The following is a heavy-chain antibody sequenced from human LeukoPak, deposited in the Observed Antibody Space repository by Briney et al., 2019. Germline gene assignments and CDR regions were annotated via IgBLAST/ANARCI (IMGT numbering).Heavy chain of an antibody. D-gene: IGHD6-6*01. J-gene: IGHJ6*03. Sequence: PGGSLRLSCAASGFTFSSYSMNWVRQAPGKGLEWVSSITSSSSYIYYADSVKGRFTISRDNAKNSLYLQMNSLRAEDTAVYYCAKSIGNRVWDFYYYMDVWGKGTTVTVSS. CDR1: GFTFSSYS. CDR2: ITSSSSYI. CDR3: AKSIGNRVWDFYYYMDV. V-gene: IGHV3-21*04.